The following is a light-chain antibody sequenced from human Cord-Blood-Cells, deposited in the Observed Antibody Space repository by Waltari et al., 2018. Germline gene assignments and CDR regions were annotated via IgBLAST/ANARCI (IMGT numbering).Light chain of an antibody. J-gene: IGKJ1*01. CDR3: QQYYSTPPT. CDR2: WAS. Sequence: DIVMTQSPDSLAVSLGERATINCKSSQSVLYSSNNKNYLAWYQQKPGQPPKLLIYWASTRESGVPDRFSGSGSVTDFTLTIGSLQAEDVAVYYCQQYYSTPPTFGQGTKVEIK. V-gene: IGKV4-1*01. CDR1: QSVLYSSNNKNY.